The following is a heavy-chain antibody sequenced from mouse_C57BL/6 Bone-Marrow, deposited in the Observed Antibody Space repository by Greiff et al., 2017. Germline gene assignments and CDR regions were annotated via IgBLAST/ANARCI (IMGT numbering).Heavy chain of an antibody. V-gene: IGHV5-4*01. D-gene: IGHD1-1*01. CDR2: ISDGGSYT. Sequence: EVKVIESGGGLVKPGGSLKLSCAASGFTFSSYAMSWVRQTPEKRLEWVATISDGGSYTYYPDNVKGRFTISRANAKHNLYLQMSHLKSEDTAMYYCARDWDYGTRDYWGQGTTLTVSS. J-gene: IGHJ2*01. CDR3: ARDWDYGTRDY. CDR1: GFTFSSYA.